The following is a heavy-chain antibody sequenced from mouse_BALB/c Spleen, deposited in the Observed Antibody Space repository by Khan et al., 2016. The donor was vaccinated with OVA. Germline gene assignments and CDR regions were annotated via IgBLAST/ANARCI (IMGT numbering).Heavy chain of an antibody. CDR1: GYSITNGYF. CDR3: ARGGSSGPAWFTY. D-gene: IGHD3-1*01. V-gene: IGHV3-6*02. CDR2: IRYDGNT. J-gene: IGHJ3*01. Sequence: EVQLQESGPGLVKPSQSLSLTCSVTGYSITNGYFWNWIRQFPGNNLEWMGYIRYDGNTNYNPSLKNRISITRDTSKNQLFLNLNSVTPEDTATXYCARGGSSGPAWFTYWGQGTLVTVSA.